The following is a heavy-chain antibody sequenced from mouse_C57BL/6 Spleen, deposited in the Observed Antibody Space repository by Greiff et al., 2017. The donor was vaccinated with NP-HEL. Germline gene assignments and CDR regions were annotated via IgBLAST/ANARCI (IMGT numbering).Heavy chain of an antibody. CDR2: ISDGGSYT. CDR3: ERGGAGYYSDY. V-gene: IGHV5-4*03. J-gene: IGHJ2*01. CDR1: GFTFSSYA. Sequence: EVMLVESGGGLVKPGGSLKLSCAASGFTFSSYAMSWVRQTPEKRLEWVATISDGGSYTYYPDNVKGRFTISRDNAKNNLYLQMSHLKSEDTAMYYSERGGAGYYSDYRGQGTPLTVS.